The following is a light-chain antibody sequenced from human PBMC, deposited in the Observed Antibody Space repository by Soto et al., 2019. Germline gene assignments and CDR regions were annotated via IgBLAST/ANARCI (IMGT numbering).Light chain of an antibody. CDR1: SSDVGTYNL. CDR3: CSYAGSSTVYV. Sequence: QSVLTQPASVSGSPGQSITISCTGTSSDVGTYNLVSWYQHHPGKAPKLMIYDVTKRPSGVSNRFSGSKSGNTASLTISGLQAEEEADYYCCSYAGSSTVYVFGTGTKVTVL. V-gene: IGLV2-23*02. J-gene: IGLJ1*01. CDR2: DVT.